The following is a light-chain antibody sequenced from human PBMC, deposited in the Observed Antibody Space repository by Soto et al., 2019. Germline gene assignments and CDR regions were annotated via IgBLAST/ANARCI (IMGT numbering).Light chain of an antibody. CDR3: QQYNNWPWT. CDR2: GAS. J-gene: IGKJ1*01. V-gene: IGKV3-15*01. Sequence: EVVCTQSPSTLSLSPGERATLSCRASQSVSSYLAWYQQKPGQAPRLLIHGASTRATGFPARFSGSGSGTDFTLTISSLQSEDFAVYYCQQYNNWPWTFGQGTKVDIK. CDR1: QSVSSY.